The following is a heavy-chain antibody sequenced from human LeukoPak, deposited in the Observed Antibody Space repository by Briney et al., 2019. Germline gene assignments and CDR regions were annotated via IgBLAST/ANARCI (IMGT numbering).Heavy chain of an antibody. CDR2: IYYSGST. J-gene: IGHJ6*02. CDR1: GRSISRYY. Sequence: KTSETLSLTCTVSGRSISRYYWSWIRQPPGKALEWIGYIYYSGSTNYSPSLKSRVTISVDTSKNQFSLKLSSVTAADTAVYYCARHPLFGSGSYLAPSYGMDVWGQGTTVTVSS. V-gene: IGHV4-59*08. CDR3: ARHPLFGSGSYLAPSYGMDV. D-gene: IGHD3-10*01.